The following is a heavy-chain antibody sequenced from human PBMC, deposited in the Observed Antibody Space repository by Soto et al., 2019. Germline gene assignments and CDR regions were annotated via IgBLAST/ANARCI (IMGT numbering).Heavy chain of an antibody. Sequence: EVQLLESGGGLVQPGGSLRLSCAASGFTLNNYAMPWVRQAPGKGLEWVSAISGGGDTTSYADSVKGRFTVSRDGSKNTLYLQMSSLRAEDTALYYCAKGRGGSGSLTPRVDFWGQGTLVTVSS. CDR3: AKGRGGSGSLTPRVDF. V-gene: IGHV3-23*01. CDR2: ISGGGDTT. D-gene: IGHD3-10*01. J-gene: IGHJ4*02. CDR1: GFTLNNYA.